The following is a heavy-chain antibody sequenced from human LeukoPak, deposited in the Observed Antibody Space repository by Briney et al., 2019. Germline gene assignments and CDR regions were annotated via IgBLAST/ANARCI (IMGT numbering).Heavy chain of an antibody. CDR2: IWYDGSNK. D-gene: IGHD3-22*01. CDR1: GFTFSSYG. Sequence: PGGSLRLSCAASGFTFSSYGMHWVRQAPGKGLEWVAVIWYDGSNKYYADSVKGRFTISRDNSKNTLYLQMNSLRAEDTAVYYCARDPPTPLIRYDSSGFDYWGQGTLVTVSS. J-gene: IGHJ4*02. V-gene: IGHV3-33*01. CDR3: ARDPPTPLIRYDSSGFDY.